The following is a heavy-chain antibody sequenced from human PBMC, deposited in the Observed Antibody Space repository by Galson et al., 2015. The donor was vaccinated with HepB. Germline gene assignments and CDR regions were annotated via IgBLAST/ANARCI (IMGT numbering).Heavy chain of an antibody. J-gene: IGHJ4*02. CDR2: IYYRSKWDN. V-gene: IGHV6-1*01. Sequence: CAISGDSVSSSTAAWSWIRQSPSRGLEFLGRIYYRSKWDNDYAESLKGRITINPDTSKNLFSLQLKSVSPEDTAVYYCARTEDNFNTYYPHFDQWGQGTLVTVSS. CDR3: ARTEDNFNTYYPHFDQ. D-gene: IGHD3-10*01. CDR1: GDSVSSSTAA.